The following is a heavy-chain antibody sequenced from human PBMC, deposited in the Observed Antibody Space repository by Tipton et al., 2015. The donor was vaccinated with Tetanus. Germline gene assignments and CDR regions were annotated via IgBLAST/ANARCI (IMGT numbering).Heavy chain of an antibody. CDR2: ISTTSNTI. Sequence: SLRLSCAASGFTLRTYSMNWVRQAPGKGLEWISYISTTSNTIYYADSARGRFTISRDNANNFLYLQMSSLRREDTAVYYCASSTVTRWGPGTLVTVSS. CDR1: GFTLRTYS. CDR3: ASSTVTR. D-gene: IGHD4-17*01. V-gene: IGHV3-48*01. J-gene: IGHJ4*02.